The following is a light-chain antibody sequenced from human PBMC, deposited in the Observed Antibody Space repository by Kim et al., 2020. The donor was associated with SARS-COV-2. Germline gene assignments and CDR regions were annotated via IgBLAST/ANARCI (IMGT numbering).Light chain of an antibody. J-gene: IGKJ2*01. CDR2: GAS. CDR1: QSVTSRY. V-gene: IGKV3-20*01. CDR3: QQYSGARI. Sequence: EIVLTQSPGTLSLSPGERATLSCRASQSVTSRYIAWYQQKPGQAPRLLLYGASNRATGIPDRFSGSGSGTDFTLTITRLGPEDFAVYYCQQYSGARIFGEGTKLEI.